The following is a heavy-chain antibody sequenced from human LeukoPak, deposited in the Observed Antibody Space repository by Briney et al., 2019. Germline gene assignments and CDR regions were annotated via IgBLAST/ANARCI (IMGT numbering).Heavy chain of an antibody. D-gene: IGHD6-13*01. V-gene: IGHV1-46*01. CDR2: INPSGGST. Sequence: GASVKVSCKASGYTLTSYYMHWVRQAPGQGLEWMGIINPSGGSTSYAQKFQGRVTMTRDTSTSTVYMELSSLRSEDTAVYYCARGGRGSSWYRIPLGGWFDPWGQGTLVTVSS. J-gene: IGHJ5*02. CDR1: GYTLTSYY. CDR3: ARGGRGSSWYRIPLGGWFDP.